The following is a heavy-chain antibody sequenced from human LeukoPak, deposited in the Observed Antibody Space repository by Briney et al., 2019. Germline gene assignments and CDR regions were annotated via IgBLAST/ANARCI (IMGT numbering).Heavy chain of an antibody. D-gene: IGHD3-22*01. Sequence: GGSLRLSCAASGFTFSSYAMSWVRQAPGKGPEWVSAISGSGGSTYYADSVKGRFTISRDNSKNTLYLQMNSLRAEDTAVYYCAKDPPPGRYYDSSGSTGYWGQGTLVTVSS. J-gene: IGHJ4*02. V-gene: IGHV3-23*01. CDR3: AKDPPPGRYYDSSGSTGY. CDR1: GFTFSSYA. CDR2: ISGSGGST.